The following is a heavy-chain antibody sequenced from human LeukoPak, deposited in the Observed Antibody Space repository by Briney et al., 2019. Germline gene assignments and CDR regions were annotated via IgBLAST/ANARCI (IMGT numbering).Heavy chain of an antibody. Sequence: PSETLSLTCTVSGYSISSGYYWGWIRQPPGKGLEWIGSIYHSGSTYYNPSLKSRVTISVDTSKNQFSLKLSSVTAADTAMYYCAIGRGGQQLGDYWGQGTLVTVSS. J-gene: IGHJ4*02. CDR2: IYHSGST. D-gene: IGHD6-13*01. CDR3: AIGRGGQQLGDY. CDR1: GYSISSGYY. V-gene: IGHV4-38-2*02.